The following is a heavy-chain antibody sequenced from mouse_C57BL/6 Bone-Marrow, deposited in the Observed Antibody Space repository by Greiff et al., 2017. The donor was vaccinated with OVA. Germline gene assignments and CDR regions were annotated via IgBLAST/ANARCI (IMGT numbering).Heavy chain of an antibody. J-gene: IGHJ1*03. CDR2: IDPNSGGT. CDR1: GYTFTSYW. V-gene: IGHV1-72*01. CDR3: ARFADYYGSSPIYWYFDV. Sequence: QVQLKQPGAELVKPGASVKLSCKASGYTFTSYWMHWVQQRPGRGLEWIGRIDPNSGGTKYNEKFKSKATLTVDKPSSSAYMQLSSLTSEDSAVYYCARFADYYGSSPIYWYFDVWGTGTTVTVSS. D-gene: IGHD1-1*01.